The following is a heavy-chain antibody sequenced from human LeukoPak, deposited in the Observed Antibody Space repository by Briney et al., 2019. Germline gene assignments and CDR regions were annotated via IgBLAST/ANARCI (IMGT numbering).Heavy chain of an antibody. J-gene: IGHJ3*02. CDR3: ARPITRGIEDAFDI. V-gene: IGHV4-39*01. CDR2: IYYSGST. D-gene: IGHD3-10*01. CDR1: GGSISSSSYY. Sequence: PSETLSLTCTVSGGSISSSSYYWGCIRQPPGKGLEWIGSIYYSGSTYYNPSLKSRVTISVDTSKNQFSLKLSSVTAADTAVYYCARPITRGIEDAFDIWGQGTMVTVSS.